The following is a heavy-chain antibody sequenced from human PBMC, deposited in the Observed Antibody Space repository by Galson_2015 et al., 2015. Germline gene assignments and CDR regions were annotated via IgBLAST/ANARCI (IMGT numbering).Heavy chain of an antibody. CDR3: ASPCGIFGGFDF. Sequence: SVKVSCKASGYTFTSYGISWVRQAPGQGLEWMGWISAYNGNTNYAQKLQGRVTMTTDTSTSTDYMELRSLRSDDTAVYFCASPCGIFGGFDFWGQGTMVTVSS. CDR1: GYTFTSYG. J-gene: IGHJ3*01. D-gene: IGHD3-10*02. V-gene: IGHV1-18*01. CDR2: ISAYNGNT.